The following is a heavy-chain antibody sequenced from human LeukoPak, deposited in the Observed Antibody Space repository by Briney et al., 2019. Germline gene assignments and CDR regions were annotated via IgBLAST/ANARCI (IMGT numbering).Heavy chain of an antibody. D-gene: IGHD2-15*01. CDR1: GFTFSSYS. CDR2: ISSSSSYI. V-gene: IGHV3-21*01. Sequence: GGSLRLSCAASGFTFSSYSMNWVRQAPGKGLEWVSSISSSSSYIYYADSVKGRLTISRDNAKNSLYLQMNSLRAEDTAVYYCARVVALDDAFDIWGQGTMVTVSS. J-gene: IGHJ3*02. CDR3: ARVVALDDAFDI.